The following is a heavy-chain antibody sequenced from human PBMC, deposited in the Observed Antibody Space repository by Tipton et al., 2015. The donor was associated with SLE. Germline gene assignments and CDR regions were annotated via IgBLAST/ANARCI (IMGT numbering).Heavy chain of an antibody. Sequence: TLSLTCTVSGGSISSHYWSWIRQPPGKGLEWIGYIYYSGSTNYNPSLKSRVTISVDTSKNQFSLKLSSVTAADTAVYYCARAIRGSSGWYYGNYFDYWGQGTLVTVSS. CDR1: GGSISSHY. V-gene: IGHV4-59*11. D-gene: IGHD6-19*01. J-gene: IGHJ4*02. CDR3: ARAIRGSSGWYYGNYFDY. CDR2: IYYSGST.